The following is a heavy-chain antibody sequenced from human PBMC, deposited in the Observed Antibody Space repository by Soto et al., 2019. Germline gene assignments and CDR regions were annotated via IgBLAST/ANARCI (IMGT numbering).Heavy chain of an antibody. CDR2: INHSGST. J-gene: IGHJ6*02. Sequence: SETLSLTCAVYGGSFSGYHWSWIRQPPGKGLEWIGEINHSGSTNYNPSLKSRVTISVDTSKNQFSLKLSSVTAADTAVYYCARARGIAARPGYYYGMDVWGQGTTVTVSS. V-gene: IGHV4-34*01. CDR1: GGSFSGYH. D-gene: IGHD6-6*01. CDR3: ARARGIAARPGYYYGMDV.